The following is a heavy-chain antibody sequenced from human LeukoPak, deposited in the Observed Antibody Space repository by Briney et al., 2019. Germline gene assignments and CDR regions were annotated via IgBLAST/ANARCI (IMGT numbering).Heavy chain of an antibody. D-gene: IGHD3-10*01. Sequence: ASVKVSCKASGYTFTSYAMHWVRQAPGQRLEWMGWINAGNGNTKYSQEFQGRVTITRDTSASTAYMELSSLRSEDMAVYYCARGQANRLVWFGELLSNINPFDYWGQGSLVTVSS. J-gene: IGHJ4*02. V-gene: IGHV1-3*03. CDR1: GYTFTSYA. CDR2: INAGNGNT. CDR3: ARGQANRLVWFGELLSNINPFDY.